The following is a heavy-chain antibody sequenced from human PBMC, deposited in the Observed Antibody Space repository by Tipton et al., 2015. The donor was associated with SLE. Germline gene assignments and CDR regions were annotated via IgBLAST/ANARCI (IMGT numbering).Heavy chain of an antibody. J-gene: IGHJ6*02. CDR2: IYYSGST. V-gene: IGHV4-61*08. Sequence: TLSLTCTVSGGSISSGGYYWSWIRQHPGKGLEWIGYIYYSGSTNYNPSLKSRVTISVDTSKNQFSLKLSSVTAADTAVYYCARGGAYYYYGMDVWGQGTMVTVSS. CDR1: GGSISSGGYY. CDR3: ARGGAYYYYGMDV. D-gene: IGHD3-16*01.